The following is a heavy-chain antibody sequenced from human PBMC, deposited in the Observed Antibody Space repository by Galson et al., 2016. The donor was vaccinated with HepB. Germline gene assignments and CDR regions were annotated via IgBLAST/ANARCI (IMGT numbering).Heavy chain of an antibody. CDR3: ARETYGDFDF. J-gene: IGHJ4*02. V-gene: IGHV1-3*01. CDR2: VNAGSGCT. CDR1: GYTFSTYA. Sequence: SVKVSCKASGYTFSTYAIHWVRQAPGQRLEWMGWVNAGSGCTKYSQNFQGRVTFTRDTSASTAYMDLSSLRSEDTAVYYCARETYGDFDFWGQGTLVTVSS. D-gene: IGHD4-17*01.